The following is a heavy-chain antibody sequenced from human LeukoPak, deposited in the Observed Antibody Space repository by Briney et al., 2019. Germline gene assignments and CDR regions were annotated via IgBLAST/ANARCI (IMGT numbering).Heavy chain of an antibody. CDR1: GFTFSSYA. D-gene: IGHD6-13*01. CDR3: ARGMTPGIAAANPFDY. J-gene: IGHJ4*02. CDR2: ISYDGSNK. V-gene: IGHV3-30-3*01. Sequence: GGSLRLSGAASGFTFSSYAMHWVRQAPGKGLEWVAVISYDGSNKYYADSVKGRFTISRDNSKNTLYLQMNSLRAEDTAVYYCARGMTPGIAAANPFDYWGQRTLVTVSS.